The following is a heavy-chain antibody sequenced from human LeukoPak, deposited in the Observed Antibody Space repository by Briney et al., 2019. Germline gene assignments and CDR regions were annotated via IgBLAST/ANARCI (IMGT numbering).Heavy chain of an antibody. J-gene: IGHJ4*02. D-gene: IGHD1-26*01. CDR2: IWYDGSNK. V-gene: IGHV3-33*06. Sequence: GGSLRLSCAASGFTFSSYGMHSVRQAPGKGLEWVAVIWYDGSNKYYADSVKGRFTISRDNSKNTLYLQMNSLRAEDTAVYYCAKGWRGTADYWGQGTLVTVSS. CDR1: GFTFSSYG. CDR3: AKGWRGTADY.